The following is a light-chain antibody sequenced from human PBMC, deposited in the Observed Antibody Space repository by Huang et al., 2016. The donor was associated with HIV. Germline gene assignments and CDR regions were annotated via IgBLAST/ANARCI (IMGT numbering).Light chain of an antibody. CDR2: GAS. V-gene: IGKV4-1*01. J-gene: IGKJ4*01. CDR1: QTFLYNSKSDSF. CDR3: QQYSTIPT. Sequence: DIVVTQSPDSLAVSLGARATINCKSSQTFLYNSKSDSFIAWCQQRPGQSPKLLIQGASARQSGVPERFSGSVSETNFTLTINGLQPEDVAIYFCQQYSTIPTFGGGTKVDI.